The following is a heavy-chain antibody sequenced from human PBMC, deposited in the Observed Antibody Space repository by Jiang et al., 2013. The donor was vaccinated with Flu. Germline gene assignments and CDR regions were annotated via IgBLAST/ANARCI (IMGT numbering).Heavy chain of an antibody. CDR2: IKPNSGDT. Sequence: SGAEVKKPGATVKISCKAFGYTFTISDYYIHWVRQAPGQGLEWMGWIKPNSGDTNYAQRFQGRVTITRDTSFSTAYMELTSLRSDDTAVFYCARGFKWFSYAFDIWGQGT. J-gene: IGHJ3*02. V-gene: IGHV1-2*02. CDR3: ARGFKWFSYAFDI. D-gene: IGHD3-22*01. CDR1: GYTFTISDYY.